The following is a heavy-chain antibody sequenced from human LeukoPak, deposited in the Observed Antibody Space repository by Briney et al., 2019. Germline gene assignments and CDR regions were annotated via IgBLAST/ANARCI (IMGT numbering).Heavy chain of an antibody. Sequence: KPSETLSLTCAVSGYSISSSNWWGWIRQPPGKGLEWIGYIYYSGSTYYNPSLKSRVTMSVDTSKNQFSLKLSSVTAVDTAVYYCAIETTNDAFDIWGQGTMVTVSS. D-gene: IGHD4-17*01. CDR2: IYYSGST. CDR1: GYSISSSNW. CDR3: AIETTNDAFDI. J-gene: IGHJ3*02. V-gene: IGHV4-28*03.